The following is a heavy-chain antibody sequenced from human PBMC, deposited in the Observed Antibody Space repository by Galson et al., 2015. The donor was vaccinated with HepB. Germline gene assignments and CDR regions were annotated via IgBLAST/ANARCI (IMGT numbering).Heavy chain of an antibody. CDR1: GYTFTGYY. V-gene: IGHV1-2*06. CDR3: ARDPATIAVAGIENNDY. J-gene: IGHJ4*02. CDR2: INPNSGGT. D-gene: IGHD6-19*01. Sequence: SVKVSCKASGYTFTGYYMHWVRQAPGQGLEWMGRINPNSGGTNYAQKFQGRVTMTRDTSISTAYMELSRLRSDDTAVYYCARDPATIAVAGIENNDYWGQGTLVTVSS.